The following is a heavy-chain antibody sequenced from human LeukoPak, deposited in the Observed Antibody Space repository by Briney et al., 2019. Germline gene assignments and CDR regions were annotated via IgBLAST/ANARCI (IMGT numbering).Heavy chain of an antibody. J-gene: IGHJ4*02. D-gene: IGHD3-10*01. CDR1: GGSISSSSYY. CDR2: IYYSGST. CDR3: ASPMVRGVDYDY. Sequence: SETLSLTCTVSGGSISSSSYYWGWIRQAPGKGLEWIGSIYYSGSTYYNPSLKSRVTISVDTSKNQFSLKLSSVTAADTAVYYCASPMVRGVDYDYWGQGTLVTVSS. V-gene: IGHV4-39*07.